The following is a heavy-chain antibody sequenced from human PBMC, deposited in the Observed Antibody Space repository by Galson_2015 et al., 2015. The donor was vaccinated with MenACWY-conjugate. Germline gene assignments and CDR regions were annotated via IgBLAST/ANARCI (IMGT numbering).Heavy chain of an antibody. CDR2: ISSGSGSI. D-gene: IGHD1-14*01. CDR3: ARDPSFTGFDS. Sequence: SLRLSCAASGFTFSSSSMNWVRQAPGKGLAWVSYISSGSGSIYYADSVKGRFTISRDNAKNSLYLQMNSLRAEDTAVYYCARDPSFTGFDSWGQGTLVTFSS. CDR1: GFTFSSSS. J-gene: IGHJ4*02. V-gene: IGHV3-48*01.